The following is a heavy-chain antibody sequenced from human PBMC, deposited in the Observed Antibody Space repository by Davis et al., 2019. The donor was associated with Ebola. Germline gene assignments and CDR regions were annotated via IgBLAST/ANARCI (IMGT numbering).Heavy chain of an antibody. CDR1: GYSFTVNY. CDR2: INPNSGGT. CDR3: ARAQFPTTSDH. V-gene: IGHV1-2*06. J-gene: IGHJ4*02. D-gene: IGHD1-1*01. Sequence: ASVTVSCKASGYSFTVNYVQWVRQAPGQGLEWMGRINPNSGGTNYAQKFQGRVTMTRDTSISTAYMELSRLRSDDTAVYYCARAQFPTTSDHWGQGTLVTVSS.